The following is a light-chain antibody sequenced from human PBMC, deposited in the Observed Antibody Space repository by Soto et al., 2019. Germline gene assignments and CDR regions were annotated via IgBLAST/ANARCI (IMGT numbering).Light chain of an antibody. CDR3: QQYNGPWT. V-gene: IGKV1-39*01. CDR2: VAS. CDR1: QSISRY. J-gene: IGKJ1*01. Sequence: DIQLTQSPSSLSASVGDSVTLTYRASQSISRYLNWYQQKPGKAPNLLIYVASSLQSEVPSRFSGSGSGTDFTLTISSLLPEDLATYFCQQYNGPWTFGQGTKVDIK.